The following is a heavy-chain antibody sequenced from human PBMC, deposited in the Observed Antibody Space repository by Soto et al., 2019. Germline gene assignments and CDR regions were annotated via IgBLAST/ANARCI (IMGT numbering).Heavy chain of an antibody. V-gene: IGHV1-3*01. CDR3: ARGGGYYGSGAYYRGYFDH. J-gene: IGHJ4*02. CDR2: ISAGDGNT. D-gene: IGHD3-10*01. Sequence: GASVKVSCKAAGYTFSTSAIQWVRQAPGQRLEWMGWISAGDGNTKFSPKFQGRVIITRDKSANTAFMQLTSLTSEDTALYYCARGGGYYGSGAYYRGYFDHWGLGTLVTVSS. CDR1: GYTFSTSA.